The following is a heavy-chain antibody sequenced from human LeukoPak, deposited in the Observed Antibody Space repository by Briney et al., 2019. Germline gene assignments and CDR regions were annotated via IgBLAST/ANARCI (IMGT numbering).Heavy chain of an antibody. J-gene: IGHJ6*01. V-gene: IGHV3-33*01. Sequence: PGRSLRLSCAASGFTFSSYGMHWVRQAPGKGLEWVALIWYDGSNKYYTDSVKGRLTISRDNSKNILYLQLNNLRAEDTAVYHCATIVDRVLHYYGMGVWGHGTTVIVSS. CDR3: ATIVDRVLHYYGMGV. CDR2: IWYDGSNK. D-gene: IGHD3-22*01. CDR1: GFTFSSYG.